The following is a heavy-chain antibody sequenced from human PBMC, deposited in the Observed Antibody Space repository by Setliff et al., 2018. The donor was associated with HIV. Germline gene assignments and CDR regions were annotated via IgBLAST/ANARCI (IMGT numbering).Heavy chain of an antibody. Sequence: SETLSLTCSVSGDSISSSSYYWDWIRQPPGKGLEWIGGIYYSGSTYYNPSLKSRVTISVDTSKNQFSLKVKSVTAADTAVYYCARAPGAYYYDSSGYPIGIRFDCWGQGTLVTVSS. D-gene: IGHD3-22*01. CDR3: ARAPGAYYYDSSGYPIGIRFDC. J-gene: IGHJ4*02. V-gene: IGHV4-39*01. CDR1: GDSISSSSYY. CDR2: IYYSGST.